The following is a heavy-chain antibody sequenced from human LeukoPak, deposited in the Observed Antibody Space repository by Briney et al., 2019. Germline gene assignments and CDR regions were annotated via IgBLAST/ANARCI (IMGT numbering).Heavy chain of an antibody. J-gene: IGHJ5*02. CDR2: IYYSGST. D-gene: IGHD3-10*01. V-gene: IGHV4-59*08. CDR3: ARHGIWFGDTNRWFDP. CDR1: GGSISSYY. Sequence: SEILSLTCTVSGGSISSYYWSWIRQPPGKGLEWIGYIYYSGSTNYNPSLTSRVTISVDTSKNQFSLRLTSVTAADTAVYFCARHGIWFGDTNRWFDPWGQGTLVTVSS.